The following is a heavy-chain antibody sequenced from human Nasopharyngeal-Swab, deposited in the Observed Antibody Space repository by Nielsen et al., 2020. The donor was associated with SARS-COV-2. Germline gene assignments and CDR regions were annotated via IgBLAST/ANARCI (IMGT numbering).Heavy chain of an antibody. J-gene: IGHJ4*02. CDR3: TRERGYSYGRYYFDY. Sequence: GESLKISCTASGFTFGDYAVSWVRQAPGKGLEWVGFIRSKAYGGTTEYAASVKGRFTISRDDSKSIAYLQMNSLKTEDTAVYYCTRERGYSYGRYYFDYWGQGTLVTVSS. CDR1: GFTFGDYA. V-gene: IGHV3-49*04. CDR2: IRSKAYGGTT. D-gene: IGHD5-18*01.